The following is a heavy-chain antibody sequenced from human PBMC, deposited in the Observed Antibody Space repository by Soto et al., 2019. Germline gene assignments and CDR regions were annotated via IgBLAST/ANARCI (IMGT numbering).Heavy chain of an antibody. CDR2: ISSSSSYI. J-gene: IGHJ4*02. D-gene: IGHD1-26*01. CDR3: ARDRATALFDY. Sequence: PGGSLRLSCAASGFTFSSYSMNWVRQAPGRGLEWVSSISSSSSYIYYADSVKGRFTISRDNAKNSLYLQMNSLRAEDTAVYYCARDRATALFDYWGQGTLVTVSS. V-gene: IGHV3-21*01. CDR1: GFTFSSYS.